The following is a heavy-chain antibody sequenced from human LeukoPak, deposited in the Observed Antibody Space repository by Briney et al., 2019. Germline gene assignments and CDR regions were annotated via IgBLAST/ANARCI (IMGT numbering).Heavy chain of an antibody. D-gene: IGHD3-22*01. CDR2: IWYDGSNK. CDR3: ASDPRVAYYYSIKVDY. V-gene: IGHV3-33*01. CDR1: GFTFSSYG. Sequence: GGSLRLSCAASGFTFSSYGMHWVRQAPGKGLEWVAVIWYDGSNKYYADSVKGRFTISRDNSKNTLYLQMNSLRAEDTAVYYCASDPRVAYYYSIKVDYWGRGTMVTVSS. J-gene: IGHJ4*02.